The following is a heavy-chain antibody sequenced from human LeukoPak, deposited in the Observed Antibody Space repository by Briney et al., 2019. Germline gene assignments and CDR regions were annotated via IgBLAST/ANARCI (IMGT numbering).Heavy chain of an antibody. CDR3: VSFYETY. Sequence: GGSLRLSCAASGNYWMHWVRQAPGKGLVWVSHINSDGSWTSYADSVKGRFTVSKDNAKNTVYLQMNSLRAEDTAVYYCVSFYETYWGRGTLVTVSS. D-gene: IGHD2/OR15-2a*01. CDR1: GNYW. J-gene: IGHJ4*02. CDR2: INSDGSWT. V-gene: IGHV3-74*01.